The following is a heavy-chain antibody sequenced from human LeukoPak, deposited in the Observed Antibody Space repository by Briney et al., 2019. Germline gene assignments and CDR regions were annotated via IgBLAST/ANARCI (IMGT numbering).Heavy chain of an antibody. D-gene: IGHD3-22*01. CDR3: AKDRGSGYYGNFDY. CDR1: GFTFSSYG. J-gene: IGHJ4*02. CDR2: ISYDGSNK. Sequence: GRSLRLSCAASGFTFSSYGMHWVRQAPGKGLEWVAVISYDGSNKYYAGSVKGRFTISRDNSKNTLYLQMNSLRAEDTAVYYCAKDRGSGYYGNFDYWGQGTLVTVSS. V-gene: IGHV3-30*18.